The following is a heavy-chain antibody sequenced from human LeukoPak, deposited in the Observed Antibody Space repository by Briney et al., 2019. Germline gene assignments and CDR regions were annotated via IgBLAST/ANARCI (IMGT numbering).Heavy chain of an antibody. CDR3: ATDSSSFDY. V-gene: IGHV3-30-3*01. CDR1: GFTFSSYA. Sequence: HLGGSLRLSCAASGFTFSSYAMHWVRQAPGKGLEWVAVISYDGSNKYYADSVKGRFTISRDNSKNTLYLQMNSLRAEDTAVYYCATDSSSFDYWGQGTLVTVSS. D-gene: IGHD6-19*01. CDR2: ISYDGSNK. J-gene: IGHJ4*02.